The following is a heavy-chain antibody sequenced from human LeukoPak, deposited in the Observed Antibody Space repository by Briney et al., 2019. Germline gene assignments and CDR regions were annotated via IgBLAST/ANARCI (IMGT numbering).Heavy chain of an antibody. CDR3: AKGKPSSLWPPFDD. J-gene: IGHJ4*02. D-gene: IGHD5-18*01. CDR2: ISHDGSNK. V-gene: IGHV3-30*18. CDR1: GFTFRTYG. Sequence: GGSLRLSCAASGFTFRTYGIHWVRQAPGKGLEWVAVISHDGSNKYYADSVKGRFTISRDNSKNTLYLQMNSLKPEDTAVYYCAKGKPSSLWPPFDDWGQGTLVTVSS.